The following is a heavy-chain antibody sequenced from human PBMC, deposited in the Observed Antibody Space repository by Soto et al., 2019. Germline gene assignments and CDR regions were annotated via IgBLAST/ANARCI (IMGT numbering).Heavy chain of an antibody. V-gene: IGHV1-69*02. CDR2: IIPILGIA. CDR3: ASSGNSGYDYGKIFDY. J-gene: IGHJ4*02. D-gene: IGHD5-12*01. CDR1: GGTFSSYT. Sequence: QVQLVQSGAEVKKPGSSLKVSCKASGGTFSSYTISWVRQAPGQGLEWMGRIIPILGIANYAQKFQGRVTITADKSTSTAYMELSSERTEDTGVSYCASSGNSGYDYGKIFDYWGQGTLVTVSS.